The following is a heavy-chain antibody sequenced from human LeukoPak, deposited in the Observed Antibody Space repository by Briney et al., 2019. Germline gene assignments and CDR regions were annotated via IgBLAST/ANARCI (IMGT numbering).Heavy chain of an antibody. V-gene: IGHV1-2*04. J-gene: IGHJ5*02. D-gene: IGHD6-19*01. CDR2: INPNSGGT. CDR3: ARSAVAGTGDNWFDP. CDR1: GYTFTGYY. Sequence: ASVKVSCKASGYTFTGYYMHWVRQAPGQGLEWMGWINPNSGGTNYAQKFQGWVTMTRDTSISTAYMELSRLRSDDTAVYYCARSAVAGTGDNWFDPRGQGTLVTVSS.